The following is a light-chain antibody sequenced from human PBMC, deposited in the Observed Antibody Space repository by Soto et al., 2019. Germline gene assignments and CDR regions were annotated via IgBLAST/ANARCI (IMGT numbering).Light chain of an antibody. Sequence: QSVLTQPASVSGSPGQSIAISCTGTSSDVGSYNLVSWYQHHPGKAPKLMIYEGNKRPSGVSNRFSGSKSGNTASLAISGLQAEDEGDYYCCSYATSSPIIFGGGTKVTVL. CDR2: EGN. CDR3: CSYATSSPII. V-gene: IGLV2-23*01. CDR1: SSDVGSYNL. J-gene: IGLJ2*01.